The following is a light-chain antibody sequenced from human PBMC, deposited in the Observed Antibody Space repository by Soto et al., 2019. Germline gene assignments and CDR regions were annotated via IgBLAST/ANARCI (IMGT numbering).Light chain of an antibody. CDR2: EVS. J-gene: IGLJ1*01. CDR1: SSDVGGYNY. Sequence: QSALTQPASVSGSAGQSIAISCTGTSSDVGGYNYVSWYQQHPGKAPKLLLSEVSKRPSGVSDRFSGSKSGNTASLTISGLQTQYEADYYCSSFTSAYTFVFGTGTKLTVL. CDR3: SSFTSAYTFV. V-gene: IGLV2-14*01.